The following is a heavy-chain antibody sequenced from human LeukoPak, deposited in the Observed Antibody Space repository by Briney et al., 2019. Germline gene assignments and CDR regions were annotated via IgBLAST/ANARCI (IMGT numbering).Heavy chain of an antibody. CDR1: GLXFSRCA. CDR3: AARPPIIVGGPFDY. CDR2: IGGSGDST. J-gene: IGHJ4*02. V-gene: IGHV3-23*01. D-gene: IGHD2/OR15-2a*01. Sequence: GGSLRLSCAASGLXFSRCAIGWVRLAPGKGLEWVSTIGGSGDSTYYAGSVKGRFTISRDHSKNTLYLQMNSLRAEDTAVYYCAARPPIIVGGPFDYWGQGILVTVSS.